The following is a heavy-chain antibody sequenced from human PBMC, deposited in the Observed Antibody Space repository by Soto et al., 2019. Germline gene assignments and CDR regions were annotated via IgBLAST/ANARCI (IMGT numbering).Heavy chain of an antibody. D-gene: IGHD3-10*01. CDR1: GFTLISYA. CDR3: ARSRHGSGSYTHFYYGLDV. CDR2: ISFDGSTE. Sequence: QVQLVESGGGVVQPGRSLRLSCAASGFTLISYAMHWVRQAPGKGLEWVAVISFDGSTEYYADSVKGRFTISRDNSKNTVYLQMNSLRSEDTAVYYCARSRHGSGSYTHFYYGLDVWGQGTTVTVSS. J-gene: IGHJ6*02. V-gene: IGHV3-30-3*01.